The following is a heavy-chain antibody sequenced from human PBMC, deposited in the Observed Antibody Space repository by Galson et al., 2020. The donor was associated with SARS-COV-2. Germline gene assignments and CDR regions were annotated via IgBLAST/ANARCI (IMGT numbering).Heavy chain of an antibody. D-gene: IGHD3-22*01. CDR3: ARDRGYDSSGYYHYYYYYYGMDV. CDR2: IKQDGSEK. V-gene: IGHV3-7*01. J-gene: IGHJ6*02. Sequence: GESLKISCAASGFTFSSYWMSWVRQAPGKGLEWVANIKQDGSEKYYVDSVKGRFTISRDNAKNSLYLQMNSLRAEDTAVYYCARDRGYDSSGYYHYYYYYYGMDVWGQGTTVTVSS. CDR1: GFTFSSYW.